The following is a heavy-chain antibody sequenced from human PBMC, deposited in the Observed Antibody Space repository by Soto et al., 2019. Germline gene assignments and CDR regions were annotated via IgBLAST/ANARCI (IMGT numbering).Heavy chain of an antibody. CDR3: ATDTIFGVVTNIYYYYYGMDV. Sequence: SVKVSCKASGGTFSSYAISWVRQAPGQGLEWMGGIIPIFGTANYAQKFQGRVTITADESTSTAYMELSSLRSEATAVYYCATDTIFGVVTNIYYYYYGMDVWGQGSTVTLSS. CDR2: IIPIFGTA. V-gene: IGHV1-69*13. CDR1: GGTFSSYA. J-gene: IGHJ6*02. D-gene: IGHD3-3*01.